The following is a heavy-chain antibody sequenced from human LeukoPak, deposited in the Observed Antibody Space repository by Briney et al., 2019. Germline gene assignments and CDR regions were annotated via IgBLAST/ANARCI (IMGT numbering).Heavy chain of an antibody. CDR2: IYSDGST. CDR1: GLTVSSTY. J-gene: IGHJ4*02. V-gene: IGHV3-66*01. D-gene: IGHD4-23*01. Sequence: GGSLGLSCAASGLTVSSTYMSWVRQAPGKGLEWVTVIYSDGSTYYADSVKGRFTISRDNSKNTLYLQMNSLRAEDTAAYFCARRPDYGGTPTFDYWGQGTLVTVSS. CDR3: ARRPDYGGTPTFDY.